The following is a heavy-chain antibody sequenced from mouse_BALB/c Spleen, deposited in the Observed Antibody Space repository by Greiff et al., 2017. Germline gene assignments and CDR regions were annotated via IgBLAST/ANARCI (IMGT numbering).Heavy chain of an antibody. Sequence: QVQLKESGPGLVAPSQSLSITCTVSGFSLTSYGVHWVRQPPGKGLEWLGVIWAGGSTNYNSALMSRLSISKDNSKSQVFLKMNSLQTDDTAMYYCARALITTVVEGAWFAYWGQGTLVTVSA. CDR2: IWAGGST. J-gene: IGHJ3*01. V-gene: IGHV2-9*02. CDR3: ARALITTVVEGAWFAY. CDR1: GFSLTSYG. D-gene: IGHD1-1*01.